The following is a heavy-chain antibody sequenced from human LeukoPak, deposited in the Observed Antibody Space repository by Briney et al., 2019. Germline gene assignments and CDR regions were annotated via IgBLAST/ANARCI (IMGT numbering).Heavy chain of an antibody. CDR3: ASSTVVTPFGG. CDR2: IYYTGNT. V-gene: IGHV4-59*08. D-gene: IGHD4-23*01. CDR1: GGSISNYY. Sequence: KASETPSLTCTVSGGSISNYYWSWIRQSPGKGLEWIGYIYYTGNTNYNPSLESRVIISVDTSKNQFSLKLSSVTAADTAVYYCASSTVVTPFGGWGQGTLVTVSS. J-gene: IGHJ4*02.